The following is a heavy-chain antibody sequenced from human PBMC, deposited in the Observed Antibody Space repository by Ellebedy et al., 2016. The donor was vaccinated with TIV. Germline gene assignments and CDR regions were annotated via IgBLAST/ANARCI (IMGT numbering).Heavy chain of an antibody. J-gene: IGHJ3*02. CDR2: ISYSGST. CDR3: ARVVWQQPVSYAFDI. CDR1: GGSISPYY. Sequence: MPSETLSLTCTVSGGSISPYYWSWIRQPPGKELEWIGYISYSGSTNYNPSLKSRVTISVDTSKNQFSLRLSSVTAADTAVYYCARVVWQQPVSYAFDIWGQGTMVTVSS. D-gene: IGHD6-13*01. V-gene: IGHV4-59*01.